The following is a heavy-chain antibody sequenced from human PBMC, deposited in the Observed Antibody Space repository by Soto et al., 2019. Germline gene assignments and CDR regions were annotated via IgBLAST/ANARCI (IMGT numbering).Heavy chain of an antibody. D-gene: IGHD6-13*01. V-gene: IGHV3-73*01. CDR3: TRLHFIVEPGINF. CDR1: GFSFSDSG. J-gene: IGHJ4*02. CDR2: IRTKSNSYAT. Sequence: HPGGSLRLSCAASGFSFSDSGIHWVRQTSGKGLEWVGRIRTKSNSYATAYAASVKGRFTISRDDSKNTAYLQMNSLKTEDTAVYYCTRLHFIVEPGINFWGQGTLVTVSS.